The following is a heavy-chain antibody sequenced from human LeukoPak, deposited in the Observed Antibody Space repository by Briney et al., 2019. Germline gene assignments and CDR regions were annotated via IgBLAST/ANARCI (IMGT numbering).Heavy chain of an antibody. D-gene: IGHD6-13*01. CDR1: GFTFSNYA. CDR2: ILGYGGST. J-gene: IGHJ4*02. V-gene: IGHV3-64D*06. Sequence: GGSLRVSCSASGFTFSNYAMHWVRQAPGKGLECVSAILGYGGSTYYADSVKGRFTISRDNSKNTLYLQMSSLRTEDTAVYFCVPYSTNSFAYWGQGTLVTVSS. CDR3: VPYSTNSFAY.